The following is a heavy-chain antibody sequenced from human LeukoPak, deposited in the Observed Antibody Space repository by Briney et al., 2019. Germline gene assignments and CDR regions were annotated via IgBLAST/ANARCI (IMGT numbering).Heavy chain of an antibody. CDR2: ISAYNGNT. CDR1: GYSFTSYA. V-gene: IGHV1-18*04. CDR3: ARGYSSYLDY. Sequence: GASVKVSCKASGYSFTSYAINWVRQAPGQGLEWMGWISAYNGNTEYSQKVQGRVTMTTDASTSTAYMQLVSLTFDDTAVYYCARGYSSYLDYWGQGTLVTVSS. D-gene: IGHD6-13*01. J-gene: IGHJ4*02.